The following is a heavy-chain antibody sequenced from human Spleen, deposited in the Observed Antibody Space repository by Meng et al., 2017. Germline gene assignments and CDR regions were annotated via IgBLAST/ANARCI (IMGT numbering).Heavy chain of an antibody. V-gene: IGHV4-34*01. D-gene: IGHD4-11*01. CDR2: INLSGST. J-gene: IGHJ4*02. CDR1: GGSFFHYY. CDR3: ARGPTTMAHDFDY. Sequence: PEPGGAGRWKPWATLALTFVVAGGSFFHYYWSWIRQPPGKGLEWIGEINLSGSTNYKPSLESRATISVDTSQNNLSLKLSSVTAADSAVYYCARGPTTMAHDFDYWGQGTLVTVSS.